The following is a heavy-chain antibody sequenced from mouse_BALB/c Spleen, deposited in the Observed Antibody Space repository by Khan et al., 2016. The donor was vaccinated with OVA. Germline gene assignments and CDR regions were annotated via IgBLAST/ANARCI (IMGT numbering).Heavy chain of an antibody. CDR2: IDPNTGYI. D-gene: IGHD2-1*01. Sequence: QVQLKQSGAELAKPGASLKMSCTASGYTFITYWIHWVKQRPGQGLEWIGYIDPNTGYIEFNQKFKDKATLTADKSSNTAYMQLTSLTSEDSAVYDCARRGLDGIFTYWGQGTLVTVSA. V-gene: IGHV1-7*01. J-gene: IGHJ3*01. CDR1: GYTFITYW. CDR3: ARRGLDGIFTY.